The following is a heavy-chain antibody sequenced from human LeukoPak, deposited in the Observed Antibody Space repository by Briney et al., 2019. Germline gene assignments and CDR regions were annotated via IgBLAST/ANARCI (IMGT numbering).Heavy chain of an antibody. CDR1: GFTFSNYA. D-gene: IGHD6-19*01. CDR3: ARAEIREYSSGWNFDY. Sequence: GGSLRLSCAASGFTFSNYAMTWVRQAPGKGLEWVAVISYDGSNKYYADSVKGRFTISRDNSKNTLYLQMNSLRAEDTAVYYCARAEIREYSSGWNFDYWGQGTLVTVSS. CDR2: ISYDGSNK. V-gene: IGHV3-30*04. J-gene: IGHJ4*02.